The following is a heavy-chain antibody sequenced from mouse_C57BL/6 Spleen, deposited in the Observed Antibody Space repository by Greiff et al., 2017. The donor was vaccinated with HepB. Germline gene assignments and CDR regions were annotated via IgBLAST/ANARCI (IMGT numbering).Heavy chain of an antibody. Sequence: VQLQESGAELAKPGASVKLSCKASGYTFTSYWMHWVKQRPGQGLEWIGYINPSSGYTKYNQKFKDKATLTADKSSSTAYMQLSSLTYGDSAVYYCASGGDDGDYEAWFAYWGQGTLVTVSA. V-gene: IGHV1-7*01. J-gene: IGHJ3*01. D-gene: IGHD2-3*01. CDR2: INPSSGYT. CDR3: ASGGDDGDYEAWFAY. CDR1: GYTFTSYW.